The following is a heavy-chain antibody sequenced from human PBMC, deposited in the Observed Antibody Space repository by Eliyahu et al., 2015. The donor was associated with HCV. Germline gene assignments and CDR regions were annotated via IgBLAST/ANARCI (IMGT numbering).Heavy chain of an antibody. V-gene: IGHV3-48*04. D-gene: IGHD3-9*01. CDR3: ARDRYFDILTGYYRGDYFDY. Sequence: EVQLVESGGGLVQLGGSLRLSCAAXGFTFNXXNMXXVRQAPGKGLEWVSYIGXSSNTVYYADSVKGRFTISRDNAKNSLYLQMNSLRAEDTAVYYCARDRYFDILTGYYRGDYFDYWGQGTLVTVSS. J-gene: IGHJ4*02. CDR1: GFTFNXXN. CDR2: IGXSSNTV.